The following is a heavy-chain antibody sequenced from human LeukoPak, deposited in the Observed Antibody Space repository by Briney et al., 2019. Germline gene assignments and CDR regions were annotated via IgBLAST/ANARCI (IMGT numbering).Heavy chain of an antibody. D-gene: IGHD4/OR15-4a*01. J-gene: IGHJ3*01. V-gene: IGHV3-74*01. CDR1: GFTFSNYW. CDR2: IKGDGSST. CDR3: AGVRAGANRAFDV. Sequence: GGSLRLSCAASGFTFSNYWMHWVRQTPGEGLVCVSLIKGDGSSTTYADSVKGRFTISRDNAKNTLWLQMNSLRADDTAVYYCAGVRAGANRAFDVWGQGTVVAVSS.